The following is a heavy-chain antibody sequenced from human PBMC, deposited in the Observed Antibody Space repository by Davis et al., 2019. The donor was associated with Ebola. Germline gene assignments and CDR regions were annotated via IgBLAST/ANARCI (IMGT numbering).Heavy chain of an antibody. CDR3: ARHDRGQLVRSGDAFDI. J-gene: IGHJ3*02. V-gene: IGHV4-59*08. CDR1: GVSISRHY. CDR2: IYYSGST. Sequence: PSDTLSLTCTVSGVSISRHYWSWIRQHPGKGLEWIGYIYYSGSTNYNPSLKSRVTISVDTSKNEFSLKLSSATAADTAVYYCARHDRGQLVRSGDAFDIWGQGTMVTVSS. D-gene: IGHD6-13*01.